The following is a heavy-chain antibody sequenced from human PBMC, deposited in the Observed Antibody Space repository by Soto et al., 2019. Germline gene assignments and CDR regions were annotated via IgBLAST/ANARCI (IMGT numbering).Heavy chain of an antibody. V-gene: IGHV4-4*02. J-gene: IGHJ4*02. CDR2: IYHSGSI. D-gene: IGHD2-2*01. Sequence: SETLSLTCAVSGGSISSSNWWSWVRQPPGKGLEWIGEIYHSGSINYNPSLKSRVTISVDKSKNQFFLKLNSVTAADTAVYYCASKVVRAQPTPFAYWGQGTLVTVSS. CDR3: ASKVVRAQPTPFAY. CDR1: GGSISSSNW.